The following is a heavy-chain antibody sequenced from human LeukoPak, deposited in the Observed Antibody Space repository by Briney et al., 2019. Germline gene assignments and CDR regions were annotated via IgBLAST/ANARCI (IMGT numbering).Heavy chain of an antibody. Sequence: SETLSLTCTVSDDSISSYYWSWIRQSPGKGLEWIGLIYYSGATSYNPSLKSRVTISVDRSKNQFSLKLSSVTAADTAVYYCARVSLISGSYYNPGDYYYGMDVWGQGTTVTVSS. CDR3: ARVSLISGSYYNPGDYYYGMDV. CDR1: DDSISSYY. CDR2: IYYSGAT. D-gene: IGHD3-10*01. J-gene: IGHJ6*02. V-gene: IGHV4-59*12.